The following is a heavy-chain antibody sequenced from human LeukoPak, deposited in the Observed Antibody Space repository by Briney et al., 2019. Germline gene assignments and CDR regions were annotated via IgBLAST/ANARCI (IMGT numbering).Heavy chain of an antibody. J-gene: IGHJ4*02. CDR2: IYHSGST. CDR1: GGSISSSNW. Sequence: SETLSLTCAVSGGSISSSNWWSWVRQPPGKGLEWIGEIYHSGSTYYNPSLKSRVTISVDTSKNQFSLKLSSVTAADTAVYYCASLYSGYEHTIDYWGQGTLVTVSS. V-gene: IGHV4-4*02. D-gene: IGHD5-12*01. CDR3: ASLYSGYEHTIDY.